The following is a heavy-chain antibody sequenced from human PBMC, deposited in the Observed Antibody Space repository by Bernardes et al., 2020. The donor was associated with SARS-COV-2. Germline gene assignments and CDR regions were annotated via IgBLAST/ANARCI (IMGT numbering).Heavy chain of an antibody. Sequence: ASVKVSCKASGYTFTSYAMTWVRQAPGQGLEWMGWITTTTGNPTYAQGFTGRFVFSLDTSVSTAYLQINSLKAEDTAVYYCARLGTSSVAGFAVYYFDYWGQGTLVTVSS. CDR3: ARLGTSSVAGFAVYYFDY. CDR2: ITTTTGNP. J-gene: IGHJ4*02. CDR1: GYTFTSYA. V-gene: IGHV7-4-1*02. D-gene: IGHD6-19*01.